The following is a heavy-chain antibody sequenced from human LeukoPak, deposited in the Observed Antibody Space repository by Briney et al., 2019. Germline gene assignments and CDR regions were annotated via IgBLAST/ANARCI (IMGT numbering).Heavy chain of an antibody. V-gene: IGHV3-23*01. CDR1: GFTFSRNA. J-gene: IGHJ4*02. D-gene: IGHD3-22*01. CDR2: ISGNGLGT. CDR3: AKDANFLRSSGYLIPIDF. Sequence: GGSLRLSCAASGFTFSRNAMNWVRQAPGKGLEWVAAISGNGLGTYYADSVKGRFNISRDNSRNTLYLHMNSLRIEDTAFYYCAKDANFLRSSGYLIPIDFWGQGTLVTASS.